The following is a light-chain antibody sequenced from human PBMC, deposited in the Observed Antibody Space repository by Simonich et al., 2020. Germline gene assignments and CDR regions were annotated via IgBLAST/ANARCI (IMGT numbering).Light chain of an antibody. V-gene: IGLV3-21*03. CDR2: DDS. Sequence: SYVLTQPPSVSVAPGKTARITCGGNNIGSKSVHWYQQKPGQAPVLVVYDDSDRPSGIPDLVSGSNSGNTATLTISRVEAGDEADYYCQVWDSSSDVVFGGGTKLTVL. J-gene: IGLJ2*01. CDR1: NIGSKS. CDR3: QVWDSSSDVV.